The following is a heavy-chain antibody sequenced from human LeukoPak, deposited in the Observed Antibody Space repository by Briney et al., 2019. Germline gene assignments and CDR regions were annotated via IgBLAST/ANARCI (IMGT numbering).Heavy chain of an antibody. V-gene: IGHV1-18*01. D-gene: IGHD3-3*01. Sequence: ASVKVSCKASGYTFTSYGISWVRQAPGQGLEWMGWISAYNGNTNYAQKLQGRVTMTTDTSTSTAYMELRSLRSDDTAVYYCARGHPDYDFWSGHNWFDPWGQGTLVTVSS. CDR1: GYTFTSYG. J-gene: IGHJ5*02. CDR2: ISAYNGNT. CDR3: ARGHPDYDFWSGHNWFDP.